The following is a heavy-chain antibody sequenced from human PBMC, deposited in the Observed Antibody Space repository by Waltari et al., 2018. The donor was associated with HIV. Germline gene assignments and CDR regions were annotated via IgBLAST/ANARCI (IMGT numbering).Heavy chain of an antibody. D-gene: IGHD3-10*01. Sequence: EVQLVESGGGVAPPGGSLRLSCAASGFTFSSYSMNWVRQAPGKGLEWLADISDLGRTIHYAYSVKRRCTISRDNAQNLLYLQMNSLRAEDTAVYYCARETVDVQEFVNVFHDMDVWGQGTTVTVSS. CDR3: ARETVDVQEFVNVFHDMDV. J-gene: IGHJ6*02. CDR2: ISDLGRTI. V-gene: IGHV3-48*04. CDR1: GFTFSSYS.